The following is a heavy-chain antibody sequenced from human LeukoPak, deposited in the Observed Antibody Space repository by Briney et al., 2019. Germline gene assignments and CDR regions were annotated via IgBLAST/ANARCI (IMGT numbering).Heavy chain of an antibody. V-gene: IGHV1-69*04. Sequence: SVKVSCKASGGTFNTYAISWLRQAPGQGLEWMGRIIPILDIADYAQNFQGRVTITADKSTSTVYMELSSLRSEDTAVYYCARDLYSNYGDYWGQGTLVTVSS. J-gene: IGHJ4*02. D-gene: IGHD3-16*01. CDR3: ARDLYSNYGDY. CDR1: GGTFNTYA. CDR2: IIPILDIA.